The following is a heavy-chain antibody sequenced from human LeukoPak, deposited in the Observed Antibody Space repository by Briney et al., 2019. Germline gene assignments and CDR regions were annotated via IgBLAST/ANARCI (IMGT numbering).Heavy chain of an antibody. CDR3: AKPYYYDSSGYYYYYYMDV. Sequence: GGSLRLSCAASGFTFSSYAMSWVRQAPGKGLEWVSVISGSGGSTYYADSVKGRFTIPRDNSKNTLYLQMNSLRAEDTAVYYCAKPYYYDSSGYYYYYYMDVWGKGTTVTVPS. D-gene: IGHD3-22*01. CDR2: ISGSGGST. V-gene: IGHV3-23*01. CDR1: GFTFSSYA. J-gene: IGHJ6*03.